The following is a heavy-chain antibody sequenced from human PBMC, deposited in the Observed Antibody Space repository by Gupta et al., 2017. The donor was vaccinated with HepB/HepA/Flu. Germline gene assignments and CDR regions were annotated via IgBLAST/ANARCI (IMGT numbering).Heavy chain of an antibody. CDR1: GFTFSGSA. Sequence: EVQLVESGGGLVQPGGSLKLSCAASGFTFSGSALHWVRQASGKGLEWGGRIRSKANSYATAYAASVKGRFTISRDDSKNTAYLQMNSLKTEDTAVYYCTRPRYSNYSPMDVWGKGTTVTVSS. CDR3: TRPRYSNYSPMDV. D-gene: IGHD4-4*01. CDR2: IRSKANSYAT. J-gene: IGHJ6*03. V-gene: IGHV3-73*02.